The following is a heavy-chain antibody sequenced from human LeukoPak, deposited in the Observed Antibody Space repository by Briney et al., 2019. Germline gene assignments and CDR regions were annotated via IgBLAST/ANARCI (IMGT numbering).Heavy chain of an antibody. J-gene: IGHJ6*02. D-gene: IGHD6-13*01. Sequence: PSETLSLTCTVSGGSISSYYWSWIRQPPGKGLEWIGYIYYSGSTNYNPSLKSRVTISVDTSKNQFSLKLSSVTAADTAVYYCARGGGSSSWVNYYYYYGMDVWGQGTTVTVSS. CDR1: GGSISSYY. CDR3: ARGGGSSSWVNYYYYYGMDV. V-gene: IGHV4-59*01. CDR2: IYYSGST.